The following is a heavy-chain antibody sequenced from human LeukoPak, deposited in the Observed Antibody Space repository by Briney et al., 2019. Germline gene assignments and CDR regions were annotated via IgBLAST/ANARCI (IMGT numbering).Heavy chain of an antibody. J-gene: IGHJ6*02. CDR2: ISSSSTI. Sequence: PGGSLRLSCAASGFTFSDYWMTWVRQAPGKGLEWVSYISSSSTIYYADSVKGRFTISRDNAKNSLYLQMNSLRAEDTAVYYCARDKGYCSGGSCYWYYYYGMDVWGQGTTVTVSS. CDR3: ARDKGYCSGGSCYWYYYYGMDV. D-gene: IGHD2-15*01. CDR1: GFTFSDYW. V-gene: IGHV3-69-1*01.